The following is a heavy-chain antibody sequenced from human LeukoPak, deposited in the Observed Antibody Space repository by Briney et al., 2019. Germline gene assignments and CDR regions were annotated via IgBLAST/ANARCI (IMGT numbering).Heavy chain of an antibody. J-gene: IGHJ5*02. CDR3: ARDATYDFWSGYYMAGFDP. CDR2: IYYSGST. V-gene: IGHV4-31*03. CDR1: GGSISSGGYY. Sequence: SQTLSLTCTVSGGSISSGGYYWSWIRQHPGKGLEWIGYIYYSGSTYYNPSLKSRVTISVDTSKNQFSLKLSSVTAADTAVYYCARDATYDFWSGYYMAGFDPWGQGTLVTVSS. D-gene: IGHD3-3*01.